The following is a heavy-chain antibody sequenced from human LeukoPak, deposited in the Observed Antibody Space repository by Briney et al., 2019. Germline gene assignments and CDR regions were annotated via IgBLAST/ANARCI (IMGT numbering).Heavy chain of an antibody. J-gene: IGHJ4*02. CDR3: ARDGWWELRGGFDY. CDR2: IKQDGSEK. D-gene: IGHD1-26*01. V-gene: IGHV3-7*01. CDR1: GFTFSSYA. Sequence: PGGSLRLSCAASGFTFSSYAMSWVRQAPGKGLEWVADIKQDGSEKYYVDSVKGRFTISRDNAKNSLYLQMNSLRAEDTAMYYCARDGWWELRGGFDYWGQGTLVTVSS.